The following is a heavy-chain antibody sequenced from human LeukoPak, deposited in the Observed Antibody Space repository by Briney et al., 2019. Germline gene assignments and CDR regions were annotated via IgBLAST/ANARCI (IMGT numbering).Heavy chain of an antibody. CDR2: INPSGDST. J-gene: IGHJ4*02. Sequence: AAVKVSCKASGYTFPSNYMHWVRQAPGQGLEWMGIINPSGDSTTYAQKFQGRVTMTRDTSTSTVYMELSSLRSEDTAVYYCARAGFGESELAADYWGQGTLVTVSS. V-gene: IGHV1-46*01. CDR1: GYTFPSNY. CDR3: ARAGFGESELAADY. D-gene: IGHD3-10*01.